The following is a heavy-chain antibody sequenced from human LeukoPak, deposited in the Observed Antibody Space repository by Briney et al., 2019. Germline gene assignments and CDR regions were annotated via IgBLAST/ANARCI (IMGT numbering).Heavy chain of an antibody. CDR2: FDPEDGET. V-gene: IGHV1-24*01. D-gene: IGHD5-18*01. Sequence: ASVKVSCKASGYTFTSYYMHWVRQAPGKGLEWMEGFDPEDGETIYAQKFQGRVTMTEDTSTDTAYMELSSLRSEDTAVYYCATTAMDPYYFDYWGQGTLVTVSS. CDR3: ATTAMDPYYFDY. CDR1: GYTFTSYY. J-gene: IGHJ4*02.